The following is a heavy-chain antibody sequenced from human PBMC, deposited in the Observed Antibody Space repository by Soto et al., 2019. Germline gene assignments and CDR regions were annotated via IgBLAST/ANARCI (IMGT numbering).Heavy chain of an antibody. D-gene: IGHD3-16*01. Sequence: QVQLVEFGGGVVQPGRSLRLSCEASGFTFSTYAMHWVRQVPGKGLEWVAVISYDSTNKYYADSVKGRFTISRDNSRNTLYVQMNRLRVADTGVYYCARDGGAYWGQGTLVTVSS. J-gene: IGHJ4*02. CDR2: ISYDSTNK. CDR3: ARDGGAY. V-gene: IGHV3-30*04. CDR1: GFTFSTYA.